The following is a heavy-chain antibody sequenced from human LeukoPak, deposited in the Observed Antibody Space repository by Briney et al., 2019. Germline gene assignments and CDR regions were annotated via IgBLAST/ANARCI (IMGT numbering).Heavy chain of an antibody. CDR1: GFTFSSYS. CDR2: ISSSSSYI. J-gene: IGHJ4*02. CDR3: AREGGATVVTEFDY. V-gene: IGHV3-21*01. Sequence: GGSLRLSCAASGFTFSSYSMNWVRQAPGKGLEWVSSISSSSSYIYYADSVKGRFTISRDNAKNSLYLQMNSLRAEDTAVYYCAREGGATVVTEFDYWGQGTLVTVSS. D-gene: IGHD4-23*01.